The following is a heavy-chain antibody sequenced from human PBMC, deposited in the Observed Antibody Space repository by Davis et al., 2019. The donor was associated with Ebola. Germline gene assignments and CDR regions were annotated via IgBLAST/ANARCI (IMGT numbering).Heavy chain of an antibody. CDR2: IYYSGST. Sequence: SETLSLTCTVSGGSISSYYWSWIRQPPGKGLEWIGYIYYSGSTNYNPSLKSRVTISVDTSKNQFSLKLSSVTAADTAVYYCARGRVFWSGRYYYYYYGMDVWGQGTTVTVSS. CDR1: GGSISSYY. V-gene: IGHV4-59*12. J-gene: IGHJ6*02. D-gene: IGHD3-3*01. CDR3: ARGRVFWSGRYYYYYYGMDV.